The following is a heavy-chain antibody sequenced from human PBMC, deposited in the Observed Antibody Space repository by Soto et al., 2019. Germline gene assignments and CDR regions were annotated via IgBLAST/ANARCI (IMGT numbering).Heavy chain of an antibody. V-gene: IGHV4-59*01. Sequence: SETLSLTCNVSVGSIYTYYWNLIRQSPGKGLEWIGYIYYSGSTNYNPSLKSRVTMSVDTSKNQFSLKLSSVTAADTAVYYCARDRQHTYGNCFEPSGQGTMVTVSS. CDR3: ARDRQHTYGNCFEP. CDR2: IYYSGST. CDR1: VGSIYTYY. D-gene: IGHD4-17*01. J-gene: IGHJ5*01.